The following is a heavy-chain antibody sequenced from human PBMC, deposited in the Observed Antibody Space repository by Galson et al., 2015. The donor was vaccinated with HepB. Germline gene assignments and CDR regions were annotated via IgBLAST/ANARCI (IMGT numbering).Heavy chain of an antibody. V-gene: IGHV3-21*04. J-gene: IGHJ3*02. CDR2: ISISSTYI. Sequence: SLRLSCAASGFTFSTYSMNWVRQAPGKGLEWVSSISISSTYIYYADSLKGRFTIYRDNAKNSLYLQMNSLRAEDTAVYYCAKDLEESEWELLEAFDIWGQGTMVTVSS. CDR1: GFTFSTYS. D-gene: IGHD1-26*01. CDR3: AKDLEESEWELLEAFDI.